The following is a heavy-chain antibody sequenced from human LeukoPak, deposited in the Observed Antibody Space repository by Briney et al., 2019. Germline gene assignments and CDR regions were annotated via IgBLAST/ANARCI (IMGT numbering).Heavy chain of an antibody. CDR1: GFTFSSYA. Sequence: GGSLRLSCAASGFTFSSYAMHWVRQAPGKGLEWVAVISYDGSNKYYADSVKGRFTISRDNSKNTLYLQMNSLRAEDTAVYYCARVLGIAAAGTGYWGQGTLVTVSS. V-gene: IGHV3-30*14. CDR3: ARVLGIAAAGTGY. CDR2: ISYDGSNK. J-gene: IGHJ4*02. D-gene: IGHD6-13*01.